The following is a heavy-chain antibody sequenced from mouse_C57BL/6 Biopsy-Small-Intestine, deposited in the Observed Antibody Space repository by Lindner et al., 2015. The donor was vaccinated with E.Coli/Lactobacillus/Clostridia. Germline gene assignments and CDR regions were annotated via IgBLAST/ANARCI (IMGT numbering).Heavy chain of an antibody. V-gene: IGHV1-82*01. CDR2: IYPGDGDT. CDR3: ARADLLLGGTWFAY. Sequence: VQLQESGPELVKPGASVKISCKASGYAFSSSWMNWVKQRPGKGLEWIGRIYPGDGDTNYNGKFKGKATLTADKSSSTAYMQLSSLTSEDSAVYFCARADLLLGGTWFAYWGQGTLVTVSA. D-gene: IGHD1-1*02. J-gene: IGHJ3*01. CDR1: GYAFSSSW.